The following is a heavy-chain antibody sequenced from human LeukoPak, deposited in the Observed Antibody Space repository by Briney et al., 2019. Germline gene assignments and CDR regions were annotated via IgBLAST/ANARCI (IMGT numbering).Heavy chain of an antibody. Sequence: PGGSLRLSCAASGFTFSSYSMNWVRQAPGKGLEWVSSISSSSSYIYYADSVKGRFTISRDNAKNSLYLQMNSLRAEDTAVHYCARDGGTTVVTFDYWGQGTLVTVSS. J-gene: IGHJ4*02. CDR2: ISSSSSYI. V-gene: IGHV3-21*01. CDR1: GFTFSSYS. D-gene: IGHD4-23*01. CDR3: ARDGGTTVVTFDY.